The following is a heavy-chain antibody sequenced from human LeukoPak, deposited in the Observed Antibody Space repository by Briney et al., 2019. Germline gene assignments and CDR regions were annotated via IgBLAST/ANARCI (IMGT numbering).Heavy chain of an antibody. CDR1: GYTFTSCD. D-gene: IGHD2-8*01. CDR2: MNPNSGNT. J-gene: IGHJ4*02. V-gene: IGHV1-8*01. Sequence: ASVKVSCKASGYTFTSCDINWVRQTTGQGLEWMGWMNPNSGNTGYAQKFQGRVTMTRNTSISTAYMELSSLRSEDTAVYYCARGSLGYCTNGVCYAGRGFDYWGQGTLVTVSS. CDR3: ARGSLGYCTNGVCYAGRGFDY.